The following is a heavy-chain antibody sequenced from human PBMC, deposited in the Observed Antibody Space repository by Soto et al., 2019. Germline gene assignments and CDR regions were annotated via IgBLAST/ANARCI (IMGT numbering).Heavy chain of an antibody. Sequence: SETLSLTCDGYGGSFSAYYWRWIRQLPGKGLEWIGEIYHSGSTNYNPSLKSRVTISVDTSKKQISLRLSSVTAADMAVYYCARGGITVAGTIYYYYGLDVWGQGTTVT. V-gene: IGHV4-34*01. J-gene: IGHJ6*02. CDR1: GGSFSAYY. CDR2: IYHSGST. D-gene: IGHD6-19*01. CDR3: ARGGITVAGTIYYYYGLDV.